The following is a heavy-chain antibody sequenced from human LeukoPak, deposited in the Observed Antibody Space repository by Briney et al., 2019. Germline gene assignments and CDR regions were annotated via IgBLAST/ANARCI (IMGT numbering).Heavy chain of an antibody. J-gene: IGHJ5*02. CDR3: ARDLGQYYDTSDNWFDP. Sequence: WVSLRLSCAASAFTFSSIPMVWDRQAPGNGLEWVSAISGSGGSTYYGDSVKGRFTIARDNAKNTMTLQMNSLRAEDTAVYYCARDLGQYYDTSDNWFDPWGQGTLVTVSS. CDR2: ISGSGGST. V-gene: IGHV3-23*01. D-gene: IGHD3-22*01. CDR1: AFTFSSIP.